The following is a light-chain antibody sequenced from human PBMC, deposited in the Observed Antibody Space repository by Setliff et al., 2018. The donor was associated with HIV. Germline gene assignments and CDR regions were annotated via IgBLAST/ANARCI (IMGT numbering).Light chain of an antibody. Sequence: QSVLTQPPSVSXXXXXKVXXXXXGXXSKLXXXXVSWXXXLPXTAPTLLLYDNDKRPSGIPDRFSGSKSGTSATLRITGXXTVDEADYYCXTWDSGLTXYVXGSGXKVTVL. V-gene: IGLV1-51*01. CDR3: XTWDSGLTXYV. CDR2: DND. J-gene: IGLJ1*01. CDR1: XSKLXXXX.